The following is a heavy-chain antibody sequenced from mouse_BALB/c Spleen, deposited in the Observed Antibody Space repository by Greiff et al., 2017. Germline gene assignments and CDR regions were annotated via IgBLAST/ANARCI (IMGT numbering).Heavy chain of an antibody. V-gene: IGHV1-18*01. J-gene: IGHJ4*01. D-gene: IGHD1-1*01. CDR3: ARGDYWYAMDY. CDR2: INPNNGGT. Sequence: VQLKQSGPELVKPGASVKIPCKASGYTFTDYNMDWVKQSHGKSLEWIGDINPNNGGTIYNQKFKGKATLTADKSSSTAYMQLSSLASEDSAVYYCARGDYWYAMDYWGQGTSVTVSS. CDR1: GYTFTDYN.